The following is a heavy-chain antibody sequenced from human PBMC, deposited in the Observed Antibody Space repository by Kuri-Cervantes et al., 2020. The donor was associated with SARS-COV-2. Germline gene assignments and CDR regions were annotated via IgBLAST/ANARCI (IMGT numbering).Heavy chain of an antibody. J-gene: IGHJ4*02. Sequence: GGSLRLSCAASGFTFSRYSMNWVRQAPGKGLEWVSYISSSSSTIYYADFVKGLFTISTDNPKHSLYLQMNSLSAEDTAVYYCARDAQVLGYWGQGTLVTVSS. CDR3: ARDAQVLGY. D-gene: IGHD2-2*01. CDR2: ISSSSSTI. V-gene: IGHV3-48*01. CDR1: GFTFSRYS.